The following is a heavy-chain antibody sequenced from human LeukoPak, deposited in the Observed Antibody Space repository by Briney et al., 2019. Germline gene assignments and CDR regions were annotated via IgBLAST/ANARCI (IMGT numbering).Heavy chain of an antibody. CDR1: GGSFSGYY. D-gene: IGHD2-2*01. V-gene: IGHV4-34*01. CDR2: INHSGST. J-gene: IGHJ5*02. Sequence: SETLSLTCAVYGGSFSGYYWSWIRQPPGKGLEWIGEINHSGSTNYNPSLKSRVTISVDTSKNQFSLKLSSVTAADTAVYYCASRAMAPFNWFDPWGRGTLVTVSS. CDR3: ASRAMAPFNWFDP.